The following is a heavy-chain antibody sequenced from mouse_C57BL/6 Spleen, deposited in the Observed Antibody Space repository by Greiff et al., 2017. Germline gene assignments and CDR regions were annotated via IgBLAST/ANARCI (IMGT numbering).Heavy chain of an antibody. CDR3: ARRGITPFDY. Sequence: QVQLQQPGAELVRPGSSVKLSCKASGYTFTSYWMHWVKQRPIQGLEWIGNIDPSDSATHYNQKFKDKATLTVDKSSSTAYMQLSSLTSEDSAVYYCARRGITPFDYWGQGTTLTVSS. J-gene: IGHJ2*01. CDR1: GYTFTSYW. D-gene: IGHD1-1*01. V-gene: IGHV1-52*01. CDR2: IDPSDSAT.